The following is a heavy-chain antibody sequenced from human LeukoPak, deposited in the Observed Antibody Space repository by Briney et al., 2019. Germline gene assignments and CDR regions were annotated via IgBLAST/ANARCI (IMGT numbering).Heavy chain of an antibody. CDR3: AKDNRELGYYYGMDV. J-gene: IGHJ6*02. Sequence: GGSLRLSCAAPGFTFSSYAISWVRQAPGKGLEWVSGISGSGGSTYYVDSVKGRFTISRDNSKNTLYLQMNSLRAEDTAVYYCAKDNRELGYYYGMDVWGQGTTVTVSS. D-gene: IGHD3-10*01. V-gene: IGHV3-23*01. CDR2: ISGSGGST. CDR1: GFTFSSYA.